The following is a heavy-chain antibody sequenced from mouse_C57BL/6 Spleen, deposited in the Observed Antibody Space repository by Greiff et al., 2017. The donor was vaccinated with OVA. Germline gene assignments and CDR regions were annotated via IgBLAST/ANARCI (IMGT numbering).Heavy chain of an antibody. J-gene: IGHJ4*01. Sequence: QVHVKQPGAELVRPGSSVKLSCKASGYTFTSYWMHWVKQRPIQGLEWIGNIDPSDSETHYNQKFKDKATLTVDKSSSTAYMQLSSLTSEDSAVSYCARDYCGSSYYAMDYWGQGTSVTVSA. V-gene: IGHV1-52*01. CDR1: GYTFTSYW. CDR3: ARDYCGSSYYAMDY. D-gene: IGHD1-1*01. CDR2: IDPSDSET.